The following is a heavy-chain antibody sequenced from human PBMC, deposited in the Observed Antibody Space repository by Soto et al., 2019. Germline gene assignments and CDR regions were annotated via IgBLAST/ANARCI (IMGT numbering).Heavy chain of an antibody. D-gene: IGHD4-17*01. J-gene: IGHJ3*02. Sequence: QPWGSLRLSCAASGFTFISYAIHFFRHSPFKWLEWVAVISYDGSNKYYADSVKGRFTISRDNSKNTLYLQMNSLRAEDAAVYYCARARYGAYDAFDIWGQGTMVTVSS. V-gene: IGHV3-30-3*01. CDR1: GFTFISYA. CDR3: ARARYGAYDAFDI. CDR2: ISYDGSNK.